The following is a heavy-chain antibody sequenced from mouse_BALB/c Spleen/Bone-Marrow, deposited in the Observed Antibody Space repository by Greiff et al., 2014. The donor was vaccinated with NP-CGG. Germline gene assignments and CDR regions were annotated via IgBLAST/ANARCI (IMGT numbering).Heavy chain of an antibody. Sequence: VQRVESGPGLAAPSQSLSITCTVSGFSLTSYGVHWVRQPPGKGLEWLGVIWAGGSTNYNSALMSRLSISKDNSKSQVFLKMNSLQTDDTAMYYCAREATMITWFAYWGQGTLVTVSA. CDR3: AREATMITWFAY. CDR2: IWAGGST. J-gene: IGHJ3*01. V-gene: IGHV2-9*02. D-gene: IGHD2-4*01. CDR1: GFSLTSYG.